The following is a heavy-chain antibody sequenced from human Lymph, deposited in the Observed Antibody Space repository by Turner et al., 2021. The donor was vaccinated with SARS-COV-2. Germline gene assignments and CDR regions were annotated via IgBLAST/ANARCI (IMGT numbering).Heavy chain of an antibody. D-gene: IGHD1-26*01. CDR2: MNPNSGNT. Sequence: QVQLVQSGAEVKMPGASVKVSCKAPGYTFTRYDIKWVRQATGQGLEWMGWMNPNSGNTGNEQKFQGRVTMTRNTSISTAYMELSSLRSEDTAVYYCARGRYSGGGMDVWGQGTTVTVSS. J-gene: IGHJ6*02. V-gene: IGHV1-8*01. CDR1: GYTFTRYD. CDR3: ARGRYSGGGMDV.